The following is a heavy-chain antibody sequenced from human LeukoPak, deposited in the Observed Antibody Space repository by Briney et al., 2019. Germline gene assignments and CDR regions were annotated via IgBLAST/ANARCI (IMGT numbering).Heavy chain of an antibody. CDR3: ASEYYYDSSGYFYVSSYFDY. CDR1: GFTFRDFA. D-gene: IGHD3-22*01. CDR2: ISSTSSYI. V-gene: IGHV3-21*01. J-gene: IGHJ4*02. Sequence: GGSLRLSCSVSGFTFRDFAMHWVRQAPGKGLEWVSSISSTSSYIYYADSVKGRFTISRGNAKNSLYLQMNSLRAEDTAVYYCASEYYYDSSGYFYVSSYFDYWGQGTLVTVSS.